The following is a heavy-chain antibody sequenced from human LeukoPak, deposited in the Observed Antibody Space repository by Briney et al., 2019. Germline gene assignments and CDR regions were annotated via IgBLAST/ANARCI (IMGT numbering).Heavy chain of an antibody. V-gene: IGHV1-69*13. D-gene: IGHD1-26*01. CDR2: IIPIFGTA. CDR1: GGTFSSYA. CDR3: ARDGGSYHGSFDY. Sequence: GASVKVSCKASGGTFSSYAISWVRQAPGQGLEWTGGIIPIFGTANYAQKFQGRVTITADESTSTAYMELSSLGSEDTAVYYCARDGGSYHGSFDYWGQGTLVTVSS. J-gene: IGHJ4*02.